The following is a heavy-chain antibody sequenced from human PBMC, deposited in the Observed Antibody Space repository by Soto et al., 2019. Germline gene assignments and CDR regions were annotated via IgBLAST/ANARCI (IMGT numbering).Heavy chain of an antibody. V-gene: IGHV3-21*04. D-gene: IGHD3-3*01. CDR3: ANQDYDFWSGYPTPLFISGVYV. CDR1: GFSFSSYS. J-gene: IGHJ6*04. CDR2: ISSSSSYI. Sequence: GGSLRLSCAASGFSFSSYSMDWVRQAPGKGLEWVSSISSSSSYIYYADSVKGRFTISRDNSKNTLYLQMNSLRAEDTAVYYCANQDYDFWSGYPTPLFISGVYVWGKGTTVTVSS.